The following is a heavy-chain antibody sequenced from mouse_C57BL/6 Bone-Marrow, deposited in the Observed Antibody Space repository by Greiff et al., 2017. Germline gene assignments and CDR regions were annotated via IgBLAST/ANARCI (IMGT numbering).Heavy chain of an antibody. CDR2: ISSGSSTI. D-gene: IGHD3-2*02. CDR3: ARQSSSGWFAY. CDR1: GFTFSDYG. V-gene: IGHV5-17*01. J-gene: IGHJ3*01. Sequence: DVHLVESGGGLVKPGGSLKLSCAASGFTFSDYGMHWVRQAPEKGLEWVAYISSGSSTIYYADTVKGRFTISRDNAKNTLFLQMTSLRSEDTAMYYCARQSSSGWFAYWGQGTLVTVSA.